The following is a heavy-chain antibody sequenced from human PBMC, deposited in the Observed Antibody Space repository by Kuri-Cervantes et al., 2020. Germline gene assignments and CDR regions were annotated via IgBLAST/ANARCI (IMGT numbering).Heavy chain of an antibody. CDR2: IYHSGTT. Sequence: SETLSLTCAVSGGSISSGAYSWSWIRQPPGKGLEWIGYIYHSGTTYYNPSLKSRVTISVDTSKNQFSLKLSSVTAADTAVYYCARDRFGELFHYYYYGMDVWGQGTTVTVSS. CDR3: ARDRFGELFHYYYYGMDV. J-gene: IGHJ6*02. CDR1: GGSISSGAYS. V-gene: IGHV4-30-2*01. D-gene: IGHD3-10*01.